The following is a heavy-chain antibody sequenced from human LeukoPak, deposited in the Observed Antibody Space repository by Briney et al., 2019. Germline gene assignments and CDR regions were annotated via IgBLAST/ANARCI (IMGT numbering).Heavy chain of an antibody. CDR2: ISSSSGTI. CDR1: GFTFISYS. J-gene: IGHJ4*02. CDR3: AREVTYYYGSGSPNYFDY. V-gene: IGHV3-48*04. D-gene: IGHD3-10*01. Sequence: GGSLRLSCAASGFTFISYSMNWVRQAPGKGLELVSYISSSSGTIYYADSVKGRFTISRDNAKNSLYLQMNSLRAEDTAVYYCAREVTYYYGSGSPNYFDYWGQGTLVTVSS.